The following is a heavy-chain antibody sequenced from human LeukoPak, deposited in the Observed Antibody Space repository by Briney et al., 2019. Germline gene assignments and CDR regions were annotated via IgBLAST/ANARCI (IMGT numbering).Heavy chain of an antibody. CDR3: ARAPAGSGSYYIGRFDP. J-gene: IGHJ5*02. D-gene: IGHD3-10*01. V-gene: IGHV1-2*02. Sequence: GASVKVSCKASGYTFTGYYMHWVRQAPGQGLEWMGWIDPNSGGTNYAQKFQGRVTMTRDTSISTAYMELSRLRSDDTAVYYCARAPAGSGSYYIGRFDPWGQGTLVTVSS. CDR2: IDPNSGGT. CDR1: GYTFTGYY.